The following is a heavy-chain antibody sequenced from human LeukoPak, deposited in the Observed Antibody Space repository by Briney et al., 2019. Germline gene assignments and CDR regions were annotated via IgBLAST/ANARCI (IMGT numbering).Heavy chain of an antibody. CDR1: GYTFTGYY. D-gene: IGHD3-22*01. CDR2: INPNSGGT. Sequence: ASVKVSCKASGYTFTGYYMHWVRQAPGQGLEWMGWINPNSGGTNYAQKFQGRVTMTMDTSISTAYMELSRLRSDDTAVYYCARDTDSSGYYPFDYWGQGTLVTVSS. V-gene: IGHV1-2*02. CDR3: ARDTDSSGYYPFDY. J-gene: IGHJ4*02.